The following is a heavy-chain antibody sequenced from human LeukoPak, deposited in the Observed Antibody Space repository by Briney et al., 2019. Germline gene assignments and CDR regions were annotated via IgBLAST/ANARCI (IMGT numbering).Heavy chain of an antibody. CDR2: ISSDGSNK. D-gene: IGHD3-3*01. CDR1: GFTFSRYA. V-gene: IGHV3-30*04. CDR3: ARAMEWLYPDY. J-gene: IGHJ4*02. Sequence: GGSLRLSCAASGFTFSRYAMHWVRQAPGKGLEWVAVISSDGSNKYYADSVKGRFSTSRDDSKNTLYLQMNGLKIEDTGVYYCARAMEWLYPDYWGQGTVVIVSS.